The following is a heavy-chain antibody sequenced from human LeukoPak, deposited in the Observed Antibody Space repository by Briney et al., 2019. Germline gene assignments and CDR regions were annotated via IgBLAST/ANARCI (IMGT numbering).Heavy chain of an antibody. CDR2: INPSGGTT. CDR3: ARVQLAWFGELSYFDY. V-gene: IGHV1-46*01. Sequence: ASVKVSCKASGYTFTSHHMHWVRQAPGQGLEWMGIINPSGGTTIYAQKFQGRVTMTRDTSTSTVYMELSSLGSEDTALYYCARVQLAWFGELSYFDYWGQGTLVTVSS. J-gene: IGHJ4*02. D-gene: IGHD3-10*01. CDR1: GYTFTSHH.